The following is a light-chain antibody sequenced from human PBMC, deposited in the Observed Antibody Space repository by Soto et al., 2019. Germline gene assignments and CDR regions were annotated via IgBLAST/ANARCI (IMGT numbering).Light chain of an antibody. CDR2: DAS. CDR3: QQYDDLPRT. CDR1: QDISNN. Sequence: DIQMTQSPSSLSASVGDRVTITCQASQDISNNLHWYQVKPGKAPKLLIYDASNLETGVPSRFSGSGSGTDFTFTINSLEPEDVATYYCQQYDDLPRTFGKGTKLQV. V-gene: IGKV1-33*01. J-gene: IGKJ2*01.